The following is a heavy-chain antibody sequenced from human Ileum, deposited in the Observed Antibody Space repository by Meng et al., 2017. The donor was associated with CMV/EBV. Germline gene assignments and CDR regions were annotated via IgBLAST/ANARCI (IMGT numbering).Heavy chain of an antibody. J-gene: IGHJ6*02. D-gene: IGHD1-14*01. CDR2: ISKERNNK. CDR1: GLSFSSHA. Sequence: GESLKISCAASGLSFSSHAMHWVRQAPGKGLEWVTIISKERNNKYYADSVKGRVTISRDNSKNILYLQMNSLRGEDTAVYYCARDRYPGTTSPAYGMDVWGQGTTVTVSS. V-gene: IGHV3-30*04. CDR3: ARDRYPGTTSPAYGMDV.